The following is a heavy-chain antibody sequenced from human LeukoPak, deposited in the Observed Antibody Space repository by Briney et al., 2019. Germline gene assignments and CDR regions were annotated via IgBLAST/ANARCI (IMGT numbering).Heavy chain of an antibody. J-gene: IGHJ4*02. CDR3: ARAQYSYGPFDY. V-gene: IGHV4-34*01. CDR1: GGSFSGYY. Sequence: PSETLSLTCAVYGGSFSGYYWSWIRQPPGKGLEWIGEINHSGSTNYNPSLKSRVTISVDTSKNQFSLKLSSVTAADTAVYYCARAQYSYGPFDYWGQGTLVTVSS. D-gene: IGHD5-18*01. CDR2: INHSGST.